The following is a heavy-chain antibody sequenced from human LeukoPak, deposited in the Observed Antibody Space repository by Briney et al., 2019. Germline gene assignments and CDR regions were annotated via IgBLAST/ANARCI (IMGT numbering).Heavy chain of an antibody. D-gene: IGHD2-2*02. CDR1: GFMFNNYG. Sequence: GGSLRLSCAASGFMFNNYGMHWVRQAPGKGLEWVAVIWYDGSKKYYADPVKGRFTLFRDNSKNTLYLQMNRLRAEDTAVYYCARDLYESGLHYYSYYGMDVWGQGTTVTDSS. CDR3: ARDLYESGLHYYSYYGMDV. J-gene: IGHJ6*02. V-gene: IGHV3-33*01. CDR2: IWYDGSKK.